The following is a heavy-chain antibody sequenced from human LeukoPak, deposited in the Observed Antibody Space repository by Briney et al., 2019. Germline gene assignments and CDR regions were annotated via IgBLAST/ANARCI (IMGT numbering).Heavy chain of an antibody. CDR1: GFTFSSYW. Sequence: PGKSPRLSCAASGFTFSSYWMSWVRQAPGKGLEWVASIKQDGSEKYCVDSVKGRFTISRDNANNSLYLQMNSLRADDTAVYYCARDIGLRKAAPPGWFDPWGQGALVTVSS. CDR2: IKQDGSEK. J-gene: IGHJ5*02. D-gene: IGHD6-6*01. CDR3: ARDIGLRKAAPPGWFDP. V-gene: IGHV3-7*01.